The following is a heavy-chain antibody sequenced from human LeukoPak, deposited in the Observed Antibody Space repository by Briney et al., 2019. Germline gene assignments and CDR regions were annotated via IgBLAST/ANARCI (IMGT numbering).Heavy chain of an antibody. Sequence: GSLRLSCSTSGFTFGDYAISWLRQPPGKGLEWIGEINHSGSTNYNPSLKSRVTISVDTAKNQFSLKLSSVTAADTAVYYCARGPTSYSSSWDYIGRRYFDYWGQGTLVTVSS. V-gene: IGHV4-34*01. CDR2: INHSGST. D-gene: IGHD6-13*01. CDR3: ARGPTSYSSSWDYIGRRYFDY. CDR1: GFTFGDYA. J-gene: IGHJ4*02.